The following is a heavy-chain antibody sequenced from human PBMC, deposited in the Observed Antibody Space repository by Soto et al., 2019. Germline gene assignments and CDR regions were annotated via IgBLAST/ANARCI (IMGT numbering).Heavy chain of an antibody. CDR1: GFTFSSYA. CDR3: AKDQRNWNYGRYFDY. Sequence: PGGSLRLSCAASGFTFSSYAMSWVRQAPGKGLERVSAISGSGGSTYYADSVKGRLTISRDNSKNTLYLQMNSLRAEDTAVYYCAKDQRNWNYGRYFDYWGQGTLVTVSS. CDR2: ISGSGGST. J-gene: IGHJ4*02. V-gene: IGHV3-23*01. D-gene: IGHD1-7*01.